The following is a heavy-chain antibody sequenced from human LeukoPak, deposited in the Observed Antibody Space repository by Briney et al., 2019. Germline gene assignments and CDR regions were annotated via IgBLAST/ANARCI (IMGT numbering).Heavy chain of an antibody. J-gene: IGHJ4*02. D-gene: IGHD2-2*01. CDR2: ISSSSSYI. CDR3: AKDSCGSPNCRFGY. V-gene: IGHV3-21*04. CDR1: GFTFSSYS. Sequence: GGSLRLSCAASGFTFSSYSMNWVRQAPGMGLEWVSSISSSSSYIYYADSVKGRFTISRDNAKNSLYLQMSSLRAEDTAIYYCAKDSCGSPNCRFGYWGQGTLVTVSS.